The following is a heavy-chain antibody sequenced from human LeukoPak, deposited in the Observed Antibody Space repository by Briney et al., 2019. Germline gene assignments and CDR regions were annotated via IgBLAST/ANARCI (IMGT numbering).Heavy chain of an antibody. CDR2: MNPSSGNT. CDR1: GSSFTSYY. D-gene: IGHD3-10*01. V-gene: IGHV1-8*01. CDR3: AAHTYYYSSGSFGH. J-gene: IGHJ4*02. Sequence: ASVKVSCKASGSSFTSYYINWVRQATGQGPEWIGWMNPSSGNTGYAQRFQGRVTMTRDTSTSTAYLELSSLTSDDTAVYYCAAHTYYYSSGSFGHWGQGTLVTVSS.